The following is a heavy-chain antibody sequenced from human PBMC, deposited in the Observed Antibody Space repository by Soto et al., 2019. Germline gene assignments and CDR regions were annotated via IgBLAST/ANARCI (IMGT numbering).Heavy chain of an antibody. CDR2: ISYDGSNK. V-gene: IGHV3-30*18. J-gene: IGHJ6*02. D-gene: IGHD2-2*01. Sequence: QVQLVESGGGVVQPGRSLRLSCAASGFTFSSYGMHWVRQAPGKGLEWVAVISYDGSNKYYADSVKGRFTISRDNSKNTLYLQMNSLRAEDTAVYYCAKDSRYCSSTSCYLMGFVYYGMDVWGQGTTVTVSS. CDR3: AKDSRYCSSTSCYLMGFVYYGMDV. CDR1: GFTFSSYG.